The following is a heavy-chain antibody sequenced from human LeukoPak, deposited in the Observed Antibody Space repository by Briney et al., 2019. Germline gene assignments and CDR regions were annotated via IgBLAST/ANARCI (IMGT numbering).Heavy chain of an antibody. CDR3: ARDTTRPSLYFDY. Sequence: ASVKVSCKASGYTFTGYYMHWVRQAPGQGLEWMGWINPNSGGTNYAQKFQGRVTMTRDTSISTAYMELSRLRSDDTAVYYCARDTTRPSLYFDYWGQGTLVTVSS. V-gene: IGHV1-2*02. D-gene: IGHD4-11*01. CDR1: GYTFTGYY. J-gene: IGHJ4*02. CDR2: INPNSGGT.